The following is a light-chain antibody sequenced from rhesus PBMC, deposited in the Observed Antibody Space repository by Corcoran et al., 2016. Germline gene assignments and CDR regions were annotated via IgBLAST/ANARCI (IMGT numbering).Light chain of an antibody. CDR1: QSVSSS. Sequence: EIVLTQSPATLSLSPGERATLSCRASQSVSSSLAWYQQKPEQAPRLLIYGASRRAPGNPDRVSGSGSGTAFTLTISSLEPEDFAVYYCQQYSNWPLTFGGGTKVEIK. J-gene: IGKJ4*01. CDR2: GAS. CDR3: QQYSNWPLT. V-gene: IGKV3-42*03.